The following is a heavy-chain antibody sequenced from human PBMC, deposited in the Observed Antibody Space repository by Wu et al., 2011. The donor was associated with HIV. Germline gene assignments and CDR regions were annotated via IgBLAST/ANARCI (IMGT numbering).Heavy chain of an antibody. CDR1: GYTFTTSG. V-gene: IGHV1-18*01. Sequence: QVQLVQSGAEVKKPGASVKVSCKASGYTFTTSGVSWVRQAPGQGLEWMGWISTYSGNTKYAQRLQGRVTMTTDTPANTAYMELRSLRSDDTAVYYCARDANSWYGSNYYYMDVWGKGTTVIVSS. D-gene: IGHD6-13*01. J-gene: IGHJ6*03. CDR3: ARDANSWYGSNYYYMDV. CDR2: ISTYSGNT.